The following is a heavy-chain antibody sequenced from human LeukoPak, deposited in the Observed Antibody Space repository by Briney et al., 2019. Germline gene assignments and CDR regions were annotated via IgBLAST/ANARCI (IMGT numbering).Heavy chain of an antibody. V-gene: IGHV4-59*01. Sequence: PSETLSLTCTVSGASITSYYWSWIRQPPGKGLEWIGYIYYSGITNYNPSLMSRVTISVDTSKNQFSLMLSSVTAADTAVYYYARDLYGAYCSSTSCYGNWFDPWGQGTLFTVSS. CDR1: GASITSYY. J-gene: IGHJ5*02. D-gene: IGHD2-2*01. CDR2: IYYSGIT. CDR3: ARDLYGAYCSSTSCYGNWFDP.